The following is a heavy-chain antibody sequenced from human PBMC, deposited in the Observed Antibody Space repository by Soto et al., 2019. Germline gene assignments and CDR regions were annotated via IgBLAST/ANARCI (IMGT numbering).Heavy chain of an antibody. V-gene: IGHV3-13*01. CDR1: GFTFSSYD. CDR2: IGTAGDT. J-gene: IGHJ6*02. Sequence: GGSLRLSCAASGFTFSSYDMHWVRQATGKGLEWVSAIGTAGDTYYPGSVKGRFTSSRQNAKNPLHFQMNSLRAEDTAVYYCARELPCLDYDILTGYYRGDYYYGMDVWGQGTTVTVSS. D-gene: IGHD3-9*01. CDR3: ARELPCLDYDILTGYYRGDYYYGMDV.